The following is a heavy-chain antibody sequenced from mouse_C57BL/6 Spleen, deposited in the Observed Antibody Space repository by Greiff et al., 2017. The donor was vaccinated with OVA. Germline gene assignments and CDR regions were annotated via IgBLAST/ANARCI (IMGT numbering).Heavy chain of an antibody. CDR2: ISFSGST. D-gene: IGHD2-5*01. J-gene: IGHJ1*03. Sequence: VQLQQSGPGLAKPSQTLSLTCSVTGYSITSDYWNWIRKFPGNKLEYMGYISFSGSTYSNPSIKRRISITQDTSKNQYYLQLNSVTTEYTATYYVARSGYSNYWYFGVWGTGTTVTVSS. CDR3: ARSGYSNYWYFGV. CDR1: GYSITSDY. V-gene: IGHV3-8*01.